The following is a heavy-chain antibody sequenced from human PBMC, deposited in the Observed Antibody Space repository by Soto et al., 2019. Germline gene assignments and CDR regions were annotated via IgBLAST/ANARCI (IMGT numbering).Heavy chain of an antibody. Sequence: QLQLQESGPGLVKPSETLSLICTVSGGSISGYFWSWVRQPAGKGLEWIGRIYSAGSTNYNPSLMSRVTMSVDTSQNQFSLKLTSVTAADTAMYYCVRGDVFDIWGRGTMVTVSS. J-gene: IGHJ3*02. D-gene: IGHD3-16*01. CDR3: VRGDVFDI. CDR2: IYSAGST. V-gene: IGHV4-4*07. CDR1: GGSISGYF.